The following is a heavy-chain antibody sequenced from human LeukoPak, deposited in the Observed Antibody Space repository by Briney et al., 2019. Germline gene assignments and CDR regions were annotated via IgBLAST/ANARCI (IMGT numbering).Heavy chain of an antibody. CDR2: INGDGSST. Sequence: GGSLRLSCAASGFTFRSYWMHWVRHAPGKGLVWVSRINGDGSSTSYADSVKGRFTISRDNAKNTLYLQMNSLRAEDSAVYYCASAYYHYYFDYWGQGTLVTVSS. CDR3: ASAYYHYYFDY. CDR1: GFTFRSYW. V-gene: IGHV3-74*01. D-gene: IGHD3-16*01. J-gene: IGHJ4*02.